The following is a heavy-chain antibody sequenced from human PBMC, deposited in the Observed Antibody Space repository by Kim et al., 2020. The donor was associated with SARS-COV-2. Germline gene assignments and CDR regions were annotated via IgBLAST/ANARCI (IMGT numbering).Heavy chain of an antibody. Sequence: KSRVTISVDTSKNQFSLKLSSVTAADTAVYYCARFSRFITMIVVQLAFDIWGQGTMVTVSS. J-gene: IGHJ3*02. V-gene: IGHV4-39*07. D-gene: IGHD3-22*01. CDR3: ARFSRFITMIVVQLAFDI.